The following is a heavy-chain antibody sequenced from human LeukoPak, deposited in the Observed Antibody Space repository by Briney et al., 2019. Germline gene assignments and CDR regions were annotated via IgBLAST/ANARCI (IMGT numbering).Heavy chain of an antibody. CDR2: INTDGSST. J-gene: IGHJ3*02. Sequence: PGGSLRLSCAASGFTFSSFWMHWVRQAPGKGLVWVSRINTDGSSTDYADSVKGRFTISRDNAKNTLYLQMNSLRAEDTAVYSCAGSTTYCSGGACLPDAFDIWGQGTMVIVSS. CDR1: GFTFSSFW. D-gene: IGHD2-15*01. CDR3: AGSTTYCSGGACLPDAFDI. V-gene: IGHV3-74*01.